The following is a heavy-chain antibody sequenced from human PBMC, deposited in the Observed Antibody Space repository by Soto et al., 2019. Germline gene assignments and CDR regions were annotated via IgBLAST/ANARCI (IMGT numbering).Heavy chain of an antibody. CDR1: GFTFSNYA. CDR2: ISGSGGNT. V-gene: IGHV3-23*01. Sequence: EVQLLDSGGGLVQAGESLRLSCTASGFTFSNYAMSWVRQAPGKGLEWVSLISGSGGNTYYADSVKGRFTISRDNSKNTLYLQMNSLRAEDTAVYYCARDLVARPDYWGQGTLVTVSS. D-gene: IGHD2-21*01. CDR3: ARDLVARPDY. J-gene: IGHJ4*02.